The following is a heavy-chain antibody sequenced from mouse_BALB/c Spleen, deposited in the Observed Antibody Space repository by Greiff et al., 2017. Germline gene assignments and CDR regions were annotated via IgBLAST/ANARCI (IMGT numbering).Heavy chain of an antibody. CDR3: ASEYGNYDYAMDY. CDR2: ISDGGSYT. Sequence: EVQLVESGGGLVKPGGSLKLSCAASGFTFSDYYMYWVRQTPEKRLEWVATISDGGSYTYYPDSVKGRFTISRDNAKNNLYLQMSSLKSEDTAMYYCASEYGNYDYAMDYWGQGTSVTVSS. CDR1: GFTFSDYY. V-gene: IGHV5-4*02. D-gene: IGHD2-10*02. J-gene: IGHJ4*01.